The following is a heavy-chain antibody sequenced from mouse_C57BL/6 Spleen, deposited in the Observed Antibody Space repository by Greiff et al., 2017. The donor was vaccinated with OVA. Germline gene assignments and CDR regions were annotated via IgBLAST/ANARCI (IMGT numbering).Heavy chain of an antibody. Sequence: QVQLQQPGAELVMPGASVKLSCKASGYTFTSYWMHWVKQRPGQGLEWIGEIDPSDSYTNYNQKFKGKSTLTVDKSSSTAYMQLSSLTSEDSAVYYCARRGGLPSLYAMDYWGQGTSVTVSS. CDR3: ARRGGLPSLYAMDY. CDR2: IDPSDSYT. V-gene: IGHV1-69*01. D-gene: IGHD2-4*01. CDR1: GYTFTSYW. J-gene: IGHJ4*01.